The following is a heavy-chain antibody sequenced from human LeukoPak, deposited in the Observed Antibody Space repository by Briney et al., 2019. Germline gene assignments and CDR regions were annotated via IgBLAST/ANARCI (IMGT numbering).Heavy chain of an antibody. J-gene: IGHJ4*02. CDR3: AREYRHQPD. Sequence: ASVKVSCKASGYTFTSYDINWLRQASGQGLEWMGWMNPNSGDTGYAQKFQGRFTMTWDTSITTAYMELSSLRSEDTAVYYCAREYRHQPDWGQGTLVTVSS. CDR2: MNPNSGDT. D-gene: IGHD5-12*01. V-gene: IGHV1-8*01. CDR1: GYTFTSYD.